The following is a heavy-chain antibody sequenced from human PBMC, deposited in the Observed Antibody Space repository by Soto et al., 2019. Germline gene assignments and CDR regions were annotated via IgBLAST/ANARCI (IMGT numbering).Heavy chain of an antibody. D-gene: IGHD2-21*02. V-gene: IGHV4-59*08. CDR3: SRHLSRSYTAVDDY. CDR1: GGSISTYY. CDR2: IYYTGST. J-gene: IGHJ4*02. Sequence: SETLSLTCTVSGGSISTYYWTWIRQSPGKGLEWIGNIYYTGSTDYNPSLKNRVIISVDTPKNQFSLKLTSVTAADTAVYYCSRHLSRSYTAVDDYWGQGTLVTVSS.